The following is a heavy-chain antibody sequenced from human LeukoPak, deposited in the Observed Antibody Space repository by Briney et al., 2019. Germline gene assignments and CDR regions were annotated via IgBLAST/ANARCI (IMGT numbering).Heavy chain of an antibody. J-gene: IGHJ4*02. CDR1: GFTFTHSW. CDR3: TRDFGGYCSGGSCYSGWSDY. Sequence: GGSLRLSCAASGFTFTHSWMSWVRQAPGKGLEWVANIKQDGSEKYYVDSVKGRFTISRDNAKNSLFLQMNSLRAEDTAAYYCTRDFGGYCSGGSCYSGWSDYWGQGTLVTVSS. D-gene: IGHD2-15*01. CDR2: IKQDGSEK. V-gene: IGHV3-7*01.